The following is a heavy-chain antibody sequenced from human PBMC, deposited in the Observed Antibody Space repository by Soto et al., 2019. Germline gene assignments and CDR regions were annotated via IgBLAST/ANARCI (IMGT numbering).Heavy chain of an antibody. CDR2: IVVGSGNT. J-gene: IGHJ4*02. Sequence: ASVKVSCKASGFTFTSSAMQWVRQARGQRLEWIGWIVVGSGNTNYAQKFQERVTITRDMSTSTAYMELSSLRSEDTAVYYCAAGGIAAAGTGWEIDYWGQGTLVTVSS. D-gene: IGHD6-13*01. V-gene: IGHV1-58*02. CDR1: GFTFTSSA. CDR3: AAGGIAAAGTGWEIDY.